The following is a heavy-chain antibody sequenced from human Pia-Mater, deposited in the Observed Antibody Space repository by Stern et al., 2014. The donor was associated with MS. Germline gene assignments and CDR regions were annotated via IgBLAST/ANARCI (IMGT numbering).Heavy chain of an antibody. V-gene: IGHV4-61*01. CDR3: ARNFKYSTWDY. J-gene: IGHJ4*02. D-gene: IGHD2/OR15-2a*01. Sequence: QLQLQESGPGLVKPSGTLSLTCSVSGESVGSGSYYWSWIRQPPGQGLGWIGYFYYNGITDYNPSLKSRVSISGDTKTNQFSLKLTSVTAADTAVYYCARNFKYSTWDYWGQGALVTISS. CDR1: GESVGSGSYY. CDR2: FYYNGIT.